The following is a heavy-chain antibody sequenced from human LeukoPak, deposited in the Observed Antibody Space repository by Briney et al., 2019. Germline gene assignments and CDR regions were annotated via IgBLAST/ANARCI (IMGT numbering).Heavy chain of an antibody. Sequence: SETLSLTCTVSGGSISSRSYYWGWIRQPPGRGLEWIGSIYYSGSTYRNPSLKSRVTIFVDTSKNQFSLKLRSVTAADTAVYYCANRWRGFLDPWGQGTLVTVSS. CDR2: IYYSGST. V-gene: IGHV4-39*01. D-gene: IGHD2-15*01. CDR3: ANRWRGFLDP. J-gene: IGHJ5*02. CDR1: GGSISSRSYY.